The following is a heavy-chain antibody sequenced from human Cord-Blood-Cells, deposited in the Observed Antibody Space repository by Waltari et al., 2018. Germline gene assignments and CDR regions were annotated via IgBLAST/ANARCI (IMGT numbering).Heavy chain of an antibody. CDR2: INPNSGGT. Sequence: QVQLVQSGAEVKKPGASVKVYCKASGFTFTGTHMHWVRQAPGQGLEWMGWINPNSGGTNYAQKFQGRVTMTRDTSISTAYMELSRLRSDDTAVYYCARDLGLGIEVYFDYWGQGTLVTVSS. J-gene: IGHJ4*02. CDR3: ARDLGLGIEVYFDY. V-gene: IGHV1-2*02. D-gene: IGHD7-27*01. CDR1: GFTFTGTH.